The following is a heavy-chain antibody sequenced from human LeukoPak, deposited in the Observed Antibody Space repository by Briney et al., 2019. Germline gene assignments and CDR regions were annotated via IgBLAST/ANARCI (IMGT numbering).Heavy chain of an antibody. V-gene: IGHV4-34*01. CDR1: GGSFSGYY. J-gene: IGHJ6*02. CDR3: ARGRTGYSSGWKRSYYYYGMDV. Sequence: SETLSLTCAVYGGSFSGYYWSWIRQPPGKGLEWIGEINHSGSTNYNPSLKSRVTISVDTSKNQFSLELSSVTAADTAVYYCARGRTGYSSGWKRSYYYYGMDVWGQGTTVTVSS. CDR2: INHSGST. D-gene: IGHD6-19*01.